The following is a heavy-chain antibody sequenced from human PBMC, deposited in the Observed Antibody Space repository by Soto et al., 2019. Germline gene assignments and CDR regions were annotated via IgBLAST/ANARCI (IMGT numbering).Heavy chain of an antibody. CDR1: GDSITNDDYY. J-gene: IGHJ4*02. D-gene: IGHD2-2*01. Sequence: QVQLQESGPGLVKPSQTLSLTCTVSGDSITNDDYYWSWIRQPPGKGLEWIGYIDYSRNTDYNPSLKSRVAISVDTSKNQFSLKLRSVTAADTALYYCASKIVLVPGATGDYFDSWGQGTLVTVSS. CDR2: IDYSRNT. V-gene: IGHV4-30-4*01. CDR3: ASKIVLVPGATGDYFDS.